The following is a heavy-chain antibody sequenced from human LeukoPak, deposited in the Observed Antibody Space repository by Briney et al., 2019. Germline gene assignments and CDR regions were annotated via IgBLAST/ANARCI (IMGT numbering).Heavy chain of an antibody. D-gene: IGHD5-18*01. Sequence: ASVKVSCKVSGYTLTELSMHWVRHAPGKGLEWMGGFDPEDGETIYAQKFQGRVTMTDDTSTDTAYMELISLRYEDTAVYYCATDKTVDTAMVDGENYFDYWGQGTLVTVSS. CDR2: FDPEDGET. J-gene: IGHJ4*02. CDR1: GYTLTELS. V-gene: IGHV1-24*01. CDR3: ATDKTVDTAMVDGENYFDY.